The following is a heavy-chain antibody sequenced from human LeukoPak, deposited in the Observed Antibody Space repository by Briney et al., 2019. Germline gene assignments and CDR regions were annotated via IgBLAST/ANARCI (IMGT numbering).Heavy chain of an antibody. CDR2: ISVYNDNT. CDR1: GYTFTNYG. CDR3: ARDRVIAAAPREKNAFDI. V-gene: IGHV1-18*01. D-gene: IGHD6-13*01. Sequence: VASVKVSCKASGYTFTNYGIHWVRQAPGQGLEWMGWISVYNDNTKYAQKFQGRVTMTTDTSTSTAYMELRSLRSDDTAVYYCARDRVIAAAPREKNAFDIWGQGTMVTVSS. J-gene: IGHJ3*02.